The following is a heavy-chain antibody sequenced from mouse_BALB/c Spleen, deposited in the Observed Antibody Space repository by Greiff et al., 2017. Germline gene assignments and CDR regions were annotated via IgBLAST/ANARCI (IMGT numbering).Heavy chain of an antibody. CDR1: GYTFTSYT. J-gene: IGHJ3*01. D-gene: IGHD2-4*01. CDR3: ARGATMITGFAY. CDR2: INPSSGYT. Sequence: QVQLKESGAELARPGASVKMSCKASGYTFTSYTMHWVKQRPGQGLEWIGYINPSSGYTNYNQKFKDKATLTADKSSSTAYMQLSSLTSEDSAVYYCARGATMITGFAYWGQGTLVTVSA. V-gene: IGHV1-4*01.